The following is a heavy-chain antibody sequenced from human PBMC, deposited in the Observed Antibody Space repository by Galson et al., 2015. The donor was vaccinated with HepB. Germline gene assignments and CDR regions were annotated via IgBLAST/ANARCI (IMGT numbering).Heavy chain of an antibody. Sequence: QSGAEVKKPGESLRISCKGSGYSFTSYWISWVRQMPGKGLEWMGRIDPSDSYTNYSPSFQGHVTISADKSISTAYLQWSSLKASDTAMYYCARHGGYDILTGYPFEFNWFDPWGQGTLVTVSS. CDR2: IDPSDSYT. D-gene: IGHD3-9*01. CDR3: ARHGGYDILTGYPFEFNWFDP. CDR1: GYSFTSYW. J-gene: IGHJ5*02. V-gene: IGHV5-10-1*01.